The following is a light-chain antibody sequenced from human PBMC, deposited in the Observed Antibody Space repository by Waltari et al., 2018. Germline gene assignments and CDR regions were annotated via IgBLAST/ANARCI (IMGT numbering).Light chain of an antibody. CDR2: AAS. V-gene: IGKV1-39*01. CDR3: QQSYSTPRP. Sequence: DIQMTQSPSSLSASVGDRVTITCRASQSINSYLNWYQEKPGKAPSPLDYAASSLQSGVPSSSNGCGSVTDFTLLISSLQPEDFATYYCQQSYSTPRPFGQGTKVEIK. J-gene: IGKJ1*01. CDR1: QSINSY.